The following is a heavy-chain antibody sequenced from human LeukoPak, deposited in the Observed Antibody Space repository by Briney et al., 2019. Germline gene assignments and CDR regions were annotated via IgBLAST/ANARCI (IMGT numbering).Heavy chain of an antibody. J-gene: IGHJ5*02. V-gene: IGHV4-59*01. CDR2: IYYSGST. CDR1: GGSISSYY. Sequence: SETLSLTCTASGGSISSYYWSWIRQPPGKGLAWIGYIYYSGSTNYNPSLKSRVTISVDTSKNQFSLKLSSVTAADTAVYYCARENWNYWFDPWGQGTLVTVSS. CDR3: ARENWNYWFDP. D-gene: IGHD1-7*01.